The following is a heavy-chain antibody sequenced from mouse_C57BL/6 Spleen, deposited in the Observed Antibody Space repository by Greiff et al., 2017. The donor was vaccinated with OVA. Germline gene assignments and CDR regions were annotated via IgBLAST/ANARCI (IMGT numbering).Heavy chain of an antibody. V-gene: IGHV5-4*01. D-gene: IGHD2-12*01. CDR3: ARERYSPYYFDY. J-gene: IGHJ2*01. CDR2: ISAGGSYT. CDR1: GFTFSSYA. Sequence: EVMLVESGGGLVKPGGSLKLSCAASGFTFSSYAMSWVRQTPEKRLEWVATISAGGSYTYYPDNVKGRFTISRDNAKNNLYLQMSHMKSEDTAMYYCARERYSPYYFDYWGQGTTLTVSS.